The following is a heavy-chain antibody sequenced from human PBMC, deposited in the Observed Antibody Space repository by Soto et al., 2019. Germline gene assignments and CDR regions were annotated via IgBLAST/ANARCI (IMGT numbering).Heavy chain of an antibody. V-gene: IGHV4-61*01. D-gene: IGHD2-21*02. Sequence: QVQLQESGPGLVKPSETLSLTCTVSGGSVSSGSYYWSWIRQPPGKGLEWIGYIYYSGSTNYNPSLQSRVTISVDTSKNQFSLKLSSVTAADTAVYYCASSYGDYDYYYGMDVWGQGTTVTVSS. CDR2: IYYSGST. CDR3: ASSYGDYDYYYGMDV. CDR1: GGSVSSGSYY. J-gene: IGHJ6*02.